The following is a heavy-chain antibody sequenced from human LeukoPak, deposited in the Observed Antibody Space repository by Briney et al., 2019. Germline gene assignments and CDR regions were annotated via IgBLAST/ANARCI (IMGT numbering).Heavy chain of an antibody. D-gene: IGHD2-15*01. CDR3: ARGVVAARFWFDP. CDR1: GGSISSYY. Sequence: SETLSLTCTVSGGSISSYYWSWIRQPPGTGLEWIGYIYYGGSTNYNPSLKSRVTISVDTSKNQFSLKLSSVTAAVTAVYYCARGVVAARFWFDPWGQGTLVTVSS. J-gene: IGHJ5*02. V-gene: IGHV4-59*01. CDR2: IYYGGST.